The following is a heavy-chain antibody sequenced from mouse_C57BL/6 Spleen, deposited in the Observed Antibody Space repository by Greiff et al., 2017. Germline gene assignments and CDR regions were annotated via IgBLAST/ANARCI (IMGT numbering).Heavy chain of an antibody. CDR2: IGPGSGST. D-gene: IGHD1-1*01. CDR3: ASPNYYGSSYGAMDY. J-gene: IGHJ4*01. Sequence: QVQLKESGAALVKPGASVPISCKASGYTFTDYYINWVKQRPGQGLEWIGKIGPGSGSTYYNEKFEGKATLTADKSSSTAYMQLSSLTSEDSAVDFCASPNYYGSSYGAMDYWGQGTSVTVSS. V-gene: IGHV1-77*01. CDR1: GYTFTDYY.